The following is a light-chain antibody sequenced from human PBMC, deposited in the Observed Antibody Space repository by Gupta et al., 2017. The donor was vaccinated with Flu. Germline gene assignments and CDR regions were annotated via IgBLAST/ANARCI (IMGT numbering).Light chain of an antibody. Sequence: QSVLTQPPSASGTPGQRVVVSCSGSTSNIGGNYVYWYQQLPGTAPKLLIYRNNQRPSGVPARFSGSTSGTSASLAISGLRAEDEADYYCESWDDSRSGWVFGGGTKLTVL. J-gene: IGLJ3*02. CDR3: ESWDDSRSGWV. V-gene: IGLV1-47*01. CDR2: RNN. CDR1: TSNIGGNY.